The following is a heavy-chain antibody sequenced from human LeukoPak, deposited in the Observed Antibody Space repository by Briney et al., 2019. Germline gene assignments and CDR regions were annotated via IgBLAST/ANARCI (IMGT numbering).Heavy chain of an antibody. D-gene: IGHD3-10*01. CDR1: GYTFTGYY. CDR2: INPNSGGT. Sequence: ASVKVSCKASGYTFTGYYMHWVRQAPGRGLEWMGRINPNSGGTNYAQKFQGRVTMTRDTSISTAYMELSRLRSDDTAVYYCARGLWFGPSPADYWGQGTLVTVSS. V-gene: IGHV1-2*06. CDR3: ARGLWFGPSPADY. J-gene: IGHJ4*02.